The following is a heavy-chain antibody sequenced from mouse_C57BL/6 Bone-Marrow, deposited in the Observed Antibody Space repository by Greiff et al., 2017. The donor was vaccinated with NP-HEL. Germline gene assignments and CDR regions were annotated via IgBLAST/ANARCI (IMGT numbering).Heavy chain of an antibody. D-gene: IGHD2-10*02. J-gene: IGHJ1*03. CDR1: GFSFNTYA. CDR2: IRSKSNNYAT. CDR3: VRPYGNLYWYFDV. V-gene: IGHV10-1*01. Sequence: EVQLVESGGGLVQPKGSLKLSCAASGFSFNTYAMNWVRQAPGKGLEWVARIRSKSNNYATYYADSVKDRFTISRDDSESMLYLQMNNLKTEDTAMYYCVRPYGNLYWYFDVWGTGTTVTVSS.